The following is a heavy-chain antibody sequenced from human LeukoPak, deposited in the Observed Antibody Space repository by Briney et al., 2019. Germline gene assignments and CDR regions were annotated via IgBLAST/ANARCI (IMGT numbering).Heavy chain of an antibody. D-gene: IGHD5-24*01. V-gene: IGHV4-39*07. CDR1: GGSISSSSYY. CDR3: ARDPSIATDYYYMDV. Sequence: PSETLSLTCTVSGGSISSSSYYWGWIRQPPGKGLEWIGSIYYSGSTYYNPSLKSRVTISVDTSKNQFSLKLSSVTAADTAVYYCARDPSIATDYYYMDVWGKGTTVTVSS. J-gene: IGHJ6*03. CDR2: IYYSGST.